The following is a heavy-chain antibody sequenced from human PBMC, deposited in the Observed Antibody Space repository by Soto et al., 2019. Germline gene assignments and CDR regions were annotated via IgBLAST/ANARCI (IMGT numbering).Heavy chain of an antibody. J-gene: IGHJ4*02. Sequence: GGSLRLSCAASGFTFSSYAMSWVRQAPGKGLEWVSAISGSGGSTYYADSVKGRFTISRDNSKNTLYLQMDSLRAEDTAVYYCAKSPRLRDEFGWGQGTLVTVSS. CDR2: ISGSGGST. CDR1: GFTFSSYA. V-gene: IGHV3-23*01. CDR3: AKSPRLRDEFG. D-gene: IGHD4-17*01.